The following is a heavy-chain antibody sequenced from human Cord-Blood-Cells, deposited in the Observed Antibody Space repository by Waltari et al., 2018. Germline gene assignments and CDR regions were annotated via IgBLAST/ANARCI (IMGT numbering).Heavy chain of an antibody. V-gene: IGHV3-21*01. D-gene: IGHD6-19*01. CDR3: ARETDSSGWYYFDY. Sequence: EVQLVESGGGLVKPGGSLRLSCAASGFTFSSYSMNWVRQAPGKGVGGVSSISSSSSYIYYADSVKGRFTISRDNAKNSLYLQMNSLRAEDTAVYYCARETDSSGWYYFDYWGQGTLVTVSS. CDR1: GFTFSSYS. J-gene: IGHJ4*02. CDR2: ISSSSSYI.